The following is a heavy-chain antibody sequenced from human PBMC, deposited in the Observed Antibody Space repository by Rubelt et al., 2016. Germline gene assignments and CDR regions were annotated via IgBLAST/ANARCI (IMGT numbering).Heavy chain of an antibody. CDR1: GYTFTSYG. Sequence: QLQLVQSGAEVKKPGASVKVSCKASGYTFTSYGISWVRQAPGQGLEWMGWISAYNDDTKYAQKLPGKVTMTTDPSTRPAYMELRSLRSDDTAVYYCARDPTTRFTSTGWFDPWGQGTLVTVSS. CDR2: ISAYNDDT. J-gene: IGHJ5*02. D-gene: IGHD5-12*01. V-gene: IGHV1-18*01. CDR3: ARDPTTRFTSTGWFDP.